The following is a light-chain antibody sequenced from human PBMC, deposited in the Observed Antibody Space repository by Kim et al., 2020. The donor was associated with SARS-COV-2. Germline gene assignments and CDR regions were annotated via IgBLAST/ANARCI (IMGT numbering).Light chain of an antibody. CDR1: SRRSYY. Sequence: ALRHTERITVQGDSRRSYYANWYQQKPGQAPVLVFYGKNNRPSGIPDRFSGSYSGNTASLTITAAQAEDEADYYCNSRESSANHWMFGGGTKLTVL. CDR2: GKN. J-gene: IGLJ3*02. V-gene: IGLV3-19*01. CDR3: NSRESSANHWM.